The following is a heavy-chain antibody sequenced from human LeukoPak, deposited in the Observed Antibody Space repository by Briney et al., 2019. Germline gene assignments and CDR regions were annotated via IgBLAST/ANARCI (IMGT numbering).Heavy chain of an antibody. CDR2: ISGSGGST. CDR3: AKDWYDFWSGYYPSHYYYYMDV. D-gene: IGHD3-3*01. CDR1: GFTFSSYA. Sequence: GGSLKLSCAASGFTFSSYAMSWVRQAPGKGLEWVSAISGSGGSTYYADSVKGRFTISRDNSKNTLYLQMNSLRAEDTAVYYCAKDWYDFWSGYYPSHYYYYMDVWGKGTAVTVSS. V-gene: IGHV3-23*01. J-gene: IGHJ6*03.